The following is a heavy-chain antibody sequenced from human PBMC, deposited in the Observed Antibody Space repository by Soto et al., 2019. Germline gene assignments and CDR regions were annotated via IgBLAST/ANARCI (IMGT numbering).Heavy chain of an antibody. CDR1: GGSISSSSYY. J-gene: IGHJ4*02. Sequence: SETLSLTCTVSGGSISSSSYYWGWIRQPPGKGLEWIGSIYYSGSTYYNPSLKSRVTISVDRSKNQFSLKLSSVTAADTAVYYCARGMTTVTTFGYWGQGTLVTVSS. CDR3: ARGMTTVTTFGY. D-gene: IGHD4-17*01. V-gene: IGHV4-39*07. CDR2: IYYSGST.